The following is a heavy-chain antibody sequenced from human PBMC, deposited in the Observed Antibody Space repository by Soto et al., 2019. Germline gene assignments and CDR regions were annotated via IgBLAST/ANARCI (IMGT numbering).Heavy chain of an antibody. CDR2: ISGSGGST. CDR3: AKVFRPRGDTDAFDI. Sequence: GGSLRLSCAASGFTFSSYAMSWVRQAPGKGLEWVSAISGSGGSTYYADSVKGRFTISRDNSKNTLYLQMNSLSAEVAAVYYCAKVFRPRGDTDAFDIWGQGTLVTVSS. CDR1: GFTFSSYA. D-gene: IGHD3-16*01. V-gene: IGHV3-23*01. J-gene: IGHJ3*02.